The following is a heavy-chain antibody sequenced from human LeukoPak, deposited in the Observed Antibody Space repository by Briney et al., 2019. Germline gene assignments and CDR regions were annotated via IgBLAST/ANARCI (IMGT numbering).Heavy chain of an antibody. D-gene: IGHD6-6*01. V-gene: IGHV3-23*01. CDR1: GFAFNNYA. CDR2: ISGRSGST. J-gene: IGHJ4*02. CDR3: AKDFWDSSSSEEIDY. Sequence: GGSLRLSCTASGFAFNNYAMSWVRQAPGKGLEWVSVISGRSGSTNYADSVKGRFTISRDNSKNTLYLQMNSLRAEDTAVYYCAKDFWDSSSSEEIDYWGQGTLVTVSS.